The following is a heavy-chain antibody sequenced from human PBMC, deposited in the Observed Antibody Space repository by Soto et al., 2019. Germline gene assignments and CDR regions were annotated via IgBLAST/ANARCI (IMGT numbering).Heavy chain of an antibody. CDR2: IIPIFGTA. D-gene: IGHD3-9*01. CDR3: ARVPYYDILTRLGGYYGMDV. V-gene: IGHV1-69*06. J-gene: IGHJ6*02. CDR1: GGTFSSYA. Sequence: GASVKVSCKASGGTFSSYAISWVRQAPGQGLEWMGGIIPIFGTANYAQKFQGRVTITADKSTSTAYMELSSLRSEDTAVYYCARVPYYDILTRLGGYYGMDVWGQGTTVTVSS.